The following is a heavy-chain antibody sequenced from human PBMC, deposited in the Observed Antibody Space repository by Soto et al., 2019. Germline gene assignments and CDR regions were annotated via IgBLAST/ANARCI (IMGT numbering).Heavy chain of an antibody. CDR1: GFTCSSYA. V-gene: IGHV3-30-3*01. Sequence: PGGALRLSSADSGFTCSSYAMHWVRQAPGKGLEWVAVISYDRSNKYYADSVKGRFTISRHNSKITLYLQMISLSAEHTSVYYRARGQWDILPYSYFGMDVWGQGTKLTVSS. CDR3: ARGQWDILPYSYFGMDV. CDR2: ISYDRSNK. J-gene: IGHJ6*02. D-gene: IGHD1-26*01.